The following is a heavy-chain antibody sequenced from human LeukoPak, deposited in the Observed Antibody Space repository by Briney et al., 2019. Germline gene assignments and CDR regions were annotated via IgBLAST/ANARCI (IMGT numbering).Heavy chain of an antibody. D-gene: IGHD6-6*01. V-gene: IGHV3-23*01. CDR3: AKPSIPARPFLTYLYYYLDV. Sequence: GGSLRLSCVASEFTFSRFAMRWVRQAPGGGLEWISSVRGTGDKTHNTDSVKGRFTISRDNSKNTLYLHMSALRAADTAVYYCAKPSIPARPFLTYLYYYLDVWGEGTTVIVSS. CDR2: VRGTGDKT. J-gene: IGHJ6*03. CDR1: EFTFSRFA.